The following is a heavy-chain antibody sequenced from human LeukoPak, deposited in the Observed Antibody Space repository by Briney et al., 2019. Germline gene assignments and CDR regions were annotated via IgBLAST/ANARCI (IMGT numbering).Heavy chain of an antibody. CDR2: INPNSGGT. CDR3: ARDGHRMYYYESSVYRFDY. J-gene: IGHJ4*02. D-gene: IGHD3-22*01. V-gene: IGHV1-2*02. Sequence: ASVKVSCKASGYTFTGYYMHWVRQAPGQGLEWMGWINPNSGGTNYAQKFQSRVTMTRDTSISTAYMELSRLRSDDTAVYYCARDGHRMYYYESSVYRFDYWGQGTLVTVSS. CDR1: GYTFTGYY.